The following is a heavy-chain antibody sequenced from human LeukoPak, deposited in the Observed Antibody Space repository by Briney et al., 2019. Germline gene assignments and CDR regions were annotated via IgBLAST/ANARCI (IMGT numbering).Heavy chain of an antibody. CDR3: ARRKSATPNWFDP. D-gene: IGHD1-14*01. V-gene: IGHV4-34*01. CDR1: GGSFSGYY. Sequence: SETLSLTCAVYGGSFSGYYWSWIRQPPGKGLEWIGEINHSGSTNYNPSLKSRVTISVDTSKNQFSLKLNSVTAADTAIYYCARRKSATPNWFDPWGQGTLVTVSS. CDR2: INHSGST. J-gene: IGHJ5*02.